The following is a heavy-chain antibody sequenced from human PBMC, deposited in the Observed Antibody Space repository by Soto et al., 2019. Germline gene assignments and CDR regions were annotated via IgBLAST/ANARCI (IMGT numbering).Heavy chain of an antibody. CDR1: GFDFSNYA. CDR3: AKDRTVAARNFDY. Sequence: GGSLRLSCAAYGFDFSNYAMHWVRQAPGKGLEWVSSISTSIDATYYADSVEGRFTISRDDSKNTLYLQMNSLRADDSAVYYCAKDRTVAARNFDYWGQLTQVTVSS. D-gene: IGHD6-6*01. V-gene: IGHV3-23*01. J-gene: IGHJ4*02. CDR2: ISTSIDAT.